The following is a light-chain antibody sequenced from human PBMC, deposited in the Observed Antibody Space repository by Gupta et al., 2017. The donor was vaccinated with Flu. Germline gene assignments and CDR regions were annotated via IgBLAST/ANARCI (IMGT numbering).Light chain of an antibody. J-gene: IGLJ2*01. Sequence: SYELTQPPSVSVSPGQTARIPCSGDELPRRYAYWYQQKPGQAPVLMIYKDTERRSGIPERFAGSGSGTTVTLTISGVQAEDEADYHCQSAGNTGTILFGGGTRLTVL. CDR2: KDT. CDR3: QSAGNTGTIL. V-gene: IGLV3-25*02. CDR1: ELPRRY.